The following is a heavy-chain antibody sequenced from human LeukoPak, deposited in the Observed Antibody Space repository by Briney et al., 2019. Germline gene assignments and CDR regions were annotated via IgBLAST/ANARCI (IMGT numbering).Heavy chain of an antibody. CDR2: IIPILGIA. CDR3: ARDPVDTAMVGDYYYYYGMDV. D-gene: IGHD5-18*01. J-gene: IGHJ6*02. V-gene: IGHV1-69*04. CDR1: GGTFSSYA. Sequence: GASVKVSCKASGGTFSSYAISWVRQAPGQGLEWMGRIIPILGIANYAQEFQGRVTITADKSTSTAYMELSSLRSGDTAVYYCARDPVDTAMVGDYYYYYGMDVWGQGTTVTVSS.